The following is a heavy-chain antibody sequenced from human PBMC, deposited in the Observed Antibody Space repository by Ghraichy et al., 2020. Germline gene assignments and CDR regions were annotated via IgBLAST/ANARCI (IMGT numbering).Heavy chain of an antibody. CDR3: ARGTAMVSYLDY. V-gene: IGHV1-69*04. D-gene: IGHD5-18*01. CDR1: GGTFSSYA. J-gene: IGHJ4*02. CDR2: IIPILGIA. Sequence: SVKVSCKASGGTFSSYAISWVRQALGQGLEWMGRIIPILGIANYAQKFQGRVTITADKSTSTAYMELSSLRSEDTAVYYCARGTAMVSYLDYWGQGTLVTVSS.